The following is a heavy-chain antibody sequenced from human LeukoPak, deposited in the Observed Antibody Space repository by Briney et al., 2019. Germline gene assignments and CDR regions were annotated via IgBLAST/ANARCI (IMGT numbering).Heavy chain of an antibody. V-gene: IGHV3-53*01. CDR2: IYSGGST. CDR1: GFTVSSSY. CDR3: ARSSRLTFDY. J-gene: IGHJ4*02. D-gene: IGHD6-6*01. Sequence: GGSLRLSCAASGFTVSSSYMSWVRQAPGKGLEWVSVIYSGGSTYYADSVKGRFTISRDNSKNTLYLQMNSLRAEDTAVYYCARSSRLTFDYWGQGTLVTVSS.